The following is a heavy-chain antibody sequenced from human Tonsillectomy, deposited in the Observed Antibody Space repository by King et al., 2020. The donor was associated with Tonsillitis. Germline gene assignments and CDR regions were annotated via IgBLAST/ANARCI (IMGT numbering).Heavy chain of an antibody. CDR1: GGTISSSDHF. D-gene: IGHD1-26*01. J-gene: IGHJ4*02. CDR3: ARYVNGNFDY. CDR2: MYSSGTI. V-gene: IGHV4-39*01. Sequence: LQLQESGPGVVKPSETLSLTCTVSGGTISSSDHFWAWIRQPPGKGLEWIGYMYSSGTIFYNPSFKSRITISGGTSENRFSLKLSSVPAADTAVYFCARYVNGNFDYWGQGALVTVSS.